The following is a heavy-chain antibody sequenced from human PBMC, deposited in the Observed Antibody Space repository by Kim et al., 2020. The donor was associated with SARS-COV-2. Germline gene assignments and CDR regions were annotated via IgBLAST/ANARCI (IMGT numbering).Heavy chain of an antibody. Sequence: GGSLRLSCAASGFTVSSNYMSWVRQAPGKGLEWVSVIYSGGSTYYADSVKGRFTISRDNSKNTLYLQMNSLRAEDTAVYYCARDRDTATGMDVWGQGTTVTVSS. J-gene: IGHJ6*02. CDR3: ARDRDTATGMDV. D-gene: IGHD5-18*01. CDR2: IYSGGST. CDR1: GFTVSSNY. V-gene: IGHV3-53*01.